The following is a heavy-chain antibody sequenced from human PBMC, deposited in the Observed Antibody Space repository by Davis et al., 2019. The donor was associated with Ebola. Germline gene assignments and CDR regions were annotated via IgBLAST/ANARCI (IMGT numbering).Heavy chain of an antibody. V-gene: IGHV3-64D*06. J-gene: IGHJ6*03. CDR1: GFTFSSYW. CDR3: VKDRSTYYDFWSGYHYYYYYMDV. D-gene: IGHD3-3*01. CDR2: ISSNGGST. Sequence: GESLKISCAASGFTFSSYWMSWVRQAPGKGLEYVSAISSNGGSTYYADSVKGRFTISRDNSKNTLYLQMSSLRAEDTAVYYCVKDRSTYYDFWSGYHYYYYYMDVWGKGTTVTVSS.